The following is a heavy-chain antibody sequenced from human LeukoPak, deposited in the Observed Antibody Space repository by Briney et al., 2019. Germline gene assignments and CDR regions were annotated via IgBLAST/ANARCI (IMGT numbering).Heavy chain of an antibody. CDR1: GFTFSSYS. V-gene: IGHV3-21*01. CDR3: ARAGYDFWSGYYLADY. J-gene: IGHJ4*02. CDR2: ISSSSSYI. D-gene: IGHD3-3*01. Sequence: GGSLRPSCAASGFTFSSYSMNWVRQAPGKGLEWVSSISSSSSYIYYADSVKGRFTISRDNAKNSLYLQMNSLRAEDKAVYYCARAGYDFWSGYYLADYWGQGTLVTVSS.